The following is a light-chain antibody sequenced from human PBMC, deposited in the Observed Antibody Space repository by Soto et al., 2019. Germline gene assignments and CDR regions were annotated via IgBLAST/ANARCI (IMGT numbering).Light chain of an antibody. J-gene: IGKJ5*01. V-gene: IGKV1-33*01. CDR1: QDIKNY. CDR2: DAS. CDR3: QQYENLPT. Sequence: DIQITQSPSYLSAAVGGRGTLTCQASQDIKNYLNWYQQKPGRAPKLLIYDASNLEAGVPSSFRGSGSGTDSTFTISRLQPEDIATYYCQQYENLPTFGQGTQLEIK.